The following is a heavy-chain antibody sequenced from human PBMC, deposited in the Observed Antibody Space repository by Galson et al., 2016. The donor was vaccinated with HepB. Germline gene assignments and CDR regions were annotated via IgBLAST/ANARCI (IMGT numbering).Heavy chain of an antibody. D-gene: IGHD6-13*01. CDR2: INEDGSKK. V-gene: IGHV3-7*01. Sequence: SLRLSCAASGFTFSSYWMTWVRQAPGKGPEWMAHINEDGSKKYYEESVKGRFTISRDNAKNSLYLQMDSLRAEDTAVYSCVTERRTSSWCFWGQGTLVTVSS. CDR3: VTERRTSSWCF. CDR1: GFTFSSYW. J-gene: IGHJ1*01.